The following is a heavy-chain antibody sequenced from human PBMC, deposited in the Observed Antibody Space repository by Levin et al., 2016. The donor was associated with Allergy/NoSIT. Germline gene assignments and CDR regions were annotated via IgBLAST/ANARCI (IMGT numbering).Heavy chain of an antibody. CDR2: INHSGST. Sequence: SETLSLTCAVYGGSFSGYYWSWIRQPPGKGLEWIGEINHSGSTNYNPSLKSRVTISVDTSKNQFSLKLSSVTAADTAVYYCARDFDYWGQGTLVTVSS. J-gene: IGHJ4*02. CDR3: ARDFDY. V-gene: IGHV4-34*01. CDR1: GGSFSGYY.